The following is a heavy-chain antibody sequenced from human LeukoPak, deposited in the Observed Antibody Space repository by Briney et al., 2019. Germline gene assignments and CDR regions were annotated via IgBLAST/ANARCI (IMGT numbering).Heavy chain of an antibody. J-gene: IGHJ4*02. CDR3: ARAAAAGRFLDY. CDR2: ISSSGSTI. Sequence: PGGSLRLSCAASGFTLSDYYMSWIRQAPGKGLEWVSYISSSGSTIYYADSVKGRFTISRDNAKNSLYLQMNSLRAEDTAVYYCARAAAAGRFLDYWGQGTLVTVSS. V-gene: IGHV3-11*04. CDR1: GFTLSDYY. D-gene: IGHD6-13*01.